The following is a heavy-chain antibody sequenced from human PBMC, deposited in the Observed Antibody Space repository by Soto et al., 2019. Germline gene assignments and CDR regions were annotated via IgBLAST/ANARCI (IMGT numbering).Heavy chain of an antibody. CDR1: GFTFSSYG. CDR2: ISYDGSNK. D-gene: IGHD4-17*01. CDR3: AKDYGDYEDYYYGMDV. J-gene: IGHJ6*02. Sequence: LRLSCAASGFTFSSYGMHWVRQAPGKGLEWVAVISYDGSNKYYADSVKGRFTISRDNSKNTLYLQMNSLRAEDTAVYYCAKDYGDYEDYYYGMDVWGQGTTVTVS. V-gene: IGHV3-30*18.